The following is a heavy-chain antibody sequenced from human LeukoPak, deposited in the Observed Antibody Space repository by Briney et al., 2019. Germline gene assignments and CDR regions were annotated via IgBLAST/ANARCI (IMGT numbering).Heavy chain of an antibody. CDR1: GFTVSSNY. CDR2: LYRSGST. Sequence: PGGSMRLSCAASGFTVSSNYMTWVRQAPGKGLEWVSILYRSGSTYYADSVKGRFTISRDNSKNTLYLQMNSLRTEDTVVYYCASKGDYYGSGSYPPPDFWGQGTLVTVSS. D-gene: IGHD3-10*01. CDR3: ASKGDYYGSGSYPPPDF. J-gene: IGHJ4*02. V-gene: IGHV3-66*03.